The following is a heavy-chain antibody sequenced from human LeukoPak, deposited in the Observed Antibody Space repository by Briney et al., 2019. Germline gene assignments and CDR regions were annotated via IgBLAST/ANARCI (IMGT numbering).Heavy chain of an antibody. CDR3: AKGDTAPTTHHPFDP. J-gene: IGHJ5*02. CDR2: IRYDGSNK. D-gene: IGHD1-14*01. V-gene: IGHV3-30*02. CDR1: GFTFSSYG. Sequence: GGSLRLSCAASGFTFSSYGMHWVRQAPGKGLEWVAFIRYDGSNKYYADSVKGRFTISRDNSKNTLYLQMNSLRAEDTAVYYCAKGDTAPTTHHPFDPWGQGTLVTVSS.